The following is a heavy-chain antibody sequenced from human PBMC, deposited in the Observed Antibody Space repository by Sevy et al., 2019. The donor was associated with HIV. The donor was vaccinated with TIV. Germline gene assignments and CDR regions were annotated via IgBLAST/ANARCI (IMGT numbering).Heavy chain of an antibody. CDR1: GFTFNTYN. Sequence: GGSLRLSCVASGFTFNTYNMNWVRQAPGQGLEWVSYISSNSDTMYYADSVKGRFTISRDNDKTSLYLQMNSLRDDDTAVYYCARDPRYCTGGSCYSPHCFDYWGQGTLVTVSS. V-gene: IGHV3-48*02. CDR3: ARDPRYCTGGSCYSPHCFDY. D-gene: IGHD2-15*01. CDR2: ISSNSDTM. J-gene: IGHJ4*02.